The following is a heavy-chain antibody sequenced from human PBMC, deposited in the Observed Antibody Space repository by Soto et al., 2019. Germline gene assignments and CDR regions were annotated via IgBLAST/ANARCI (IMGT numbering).Heavy chain of an antibody. CDR1: GYSFTSFW. Sequence: LGESLKISCQGFGYSFTSFWIGWVRQMPGKGLEWMGIINPVDSDTRYSPSFQGQVTISVDKSITTAYLQWSSLKASDTAMYYCARGFLRPPSTPNFDYRGLGTLVTGSS. J-gene: IGHJ4*02. CDR3: ARGFLRPPSTPNFDY. V-gene: IGHV5-51*01. D-gene: IGHD3-3*01. CDR2: INPVDSDT.